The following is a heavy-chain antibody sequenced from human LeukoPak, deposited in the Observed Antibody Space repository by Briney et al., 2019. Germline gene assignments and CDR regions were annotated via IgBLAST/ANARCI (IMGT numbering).Heavy chain of an antibody. D-gene: IGHD3-22*01. J-gene: IGHJ4*02. CDR1: GYTFTCYY. V-gene: IGHV1-2*06. CDR3: ARVRRYYDSSGYYYFDS. Sequence: ASVKVSCKASGYTFTCYYMHWVRQAPGQGLEWMGRINPNSGGTNYAQKFQGRVTMTRDTSISTAYMELSRLRSDDTAVYYCARVRRYYDSSGYYYFDSGGQGTLVTVS. CDR2: INPNSGGT.